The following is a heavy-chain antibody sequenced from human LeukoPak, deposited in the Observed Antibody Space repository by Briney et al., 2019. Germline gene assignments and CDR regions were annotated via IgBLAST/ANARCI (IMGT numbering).Heavy chain of an antibody. CDR2: IYHSGNA. CDR3: ARVGITIFGVVPIYYYYMDV. Sequence: SETLSLTCTVSDYSISSGYYWAWIRQSPGQGLEWIGSIYHSGNAYYNPSLKSRVTISVDTSKNQFSLKLSSVTAADTAVYYCARVGITIFGVVPIYYYYMDVWGKGTTVTVSS. V-gene: IGHV4-38-2*02. CDR1: DYSISSGYY. J-gene: IGHJ6*03. D-gene: IGHD3-3*01.